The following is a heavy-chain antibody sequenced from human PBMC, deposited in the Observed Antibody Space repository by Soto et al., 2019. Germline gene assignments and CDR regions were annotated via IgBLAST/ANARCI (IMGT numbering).Heavy chain of an antibody. CDR1: GFTFSAYS. V-gene: IGHV3-48*02. Sequence: EVQLVESGGGLVQPGGSLRLSCTASGFTFSAYSMNWVRQAPGKGLEWISCISGSSASIYYAESVKGRFTISRDNAKNSLYLQMNSLRDEDTAVYYCARDYTTNHYPKEWNYNFWGQGTLVTVSS. CDR3: ARDYTTNHYPKEWNYNF. J-gene: IGHJ4*02. D-gene: IGHD1-7*01. CDR2: ISGSSASI.